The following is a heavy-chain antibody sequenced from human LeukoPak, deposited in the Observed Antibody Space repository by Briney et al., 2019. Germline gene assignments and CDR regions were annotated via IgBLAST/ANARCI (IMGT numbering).Heavy chain of an antibody. CDR1: GFTFSSYW. D-gene: IGHD3-22*01. Sequence: GGSLRLSCAASGFTFSSYWMHWVRQAPGKGLVWVSRIKSDGGTNYADSVKGRFTISRDNAKNTVSLQMNSLRAEDTGVYYCARAPSEIGGYYPEYFRHWGQGTLATVSS. V-gene: IGHV3-74*01. CDR3: ARAPSEIGGYYPEYFRH. J-gene: IGHJ1*01. CDR2: IKSDGGT.